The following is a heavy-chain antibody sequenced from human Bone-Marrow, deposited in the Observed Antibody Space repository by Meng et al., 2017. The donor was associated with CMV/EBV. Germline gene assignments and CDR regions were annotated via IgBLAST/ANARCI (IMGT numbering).Heavy chain of an antibody. Sequence: GESLKISCAASGFTFSSYSMNWVRQAPGKGLEWVSSISSSSTYIHYADSVKGRFTISRDNAKNSLYLQVNSLRAEDTAVYYCARARTGWDLLMADWGQGHRVTGSS. J-gene: IGHJ4*02. D-gene: IGHD1-26*01. V-gene: IGHV3-21*01. CDR2: ISSSSTYI. CDR3: ARARTGWDLLMAD. CDR1: GFTFSSYS.